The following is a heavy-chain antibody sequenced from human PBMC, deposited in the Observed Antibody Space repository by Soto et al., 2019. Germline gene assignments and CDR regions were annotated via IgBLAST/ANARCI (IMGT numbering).Heavy chain of an antibody. CDR1: GGTFSSYA. V-gene: IGHV1-69*12. D-gene: IGHD2-15*01. Sequence: QVQLVQSGAEVKKPGSSVKVSCKASGGTFSSYAISWVRQAPGQGLEWMGGIIPIFGTANYAQKFQGRVTITGEESTSTADMELSSLRSEDTAVYYCARDRRPGGGSCFFDYWGQGTLVTVSS. J-gene: IGHJ4*02. CDR3: ARDRRPGGGSCFFDY. CDR2: IIPIFGTA.